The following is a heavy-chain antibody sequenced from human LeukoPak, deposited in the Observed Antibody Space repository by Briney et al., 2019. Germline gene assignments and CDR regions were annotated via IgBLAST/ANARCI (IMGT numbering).Heavy chain of an antibody. CDR3: ARDRGQTGYYWSYYYYMDV. CDR2: ISGGSSTM. J-gene: IGHJ6*03. CDR1: GFAFSDYS. Sequence: GGSLRLSCAASGFAFSDYSMNWVRQAPGKGLEWVSYISGGSSTMYYADSVKGRFTISRDNAKNSLYLQMNSLRAEDTAVYYCARDRGQTGYYWSYYYYMDVWGIGTTVTVSS. D-gene: IGHD3-9*01. V-gene: IGHV3-48*01.